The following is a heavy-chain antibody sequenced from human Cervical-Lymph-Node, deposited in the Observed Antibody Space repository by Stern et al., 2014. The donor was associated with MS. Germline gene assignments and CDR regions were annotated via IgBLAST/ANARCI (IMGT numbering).Heavy chain of an antibody. CDR2: FIPIFDTA. V-gene: IGHV1-69*12. J-gene: IGHJ6*02. CDR1: GGTFTSYV. CDR3: ANSGNYYYYYGMDV. Sequence: DQLVQSGAEVKKPGSSVKVSCKASGGTFTSYVFSLVRQAPGQGLEWKGGFIPIFDTANSAQKLQGRVTITADESTSTAYMELSSLRSEDTAVYYCANSGNYYYYYGMDVWGQGTTVIVSS. D-gene: IGHD1-26*01.